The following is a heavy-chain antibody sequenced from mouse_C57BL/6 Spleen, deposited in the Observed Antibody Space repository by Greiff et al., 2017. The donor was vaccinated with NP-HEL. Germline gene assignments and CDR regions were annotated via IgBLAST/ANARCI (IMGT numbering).Heavy chain of an antibody. CDR2: IYPGSGNT. CDR1: GYSFTSYY. V-gene: IGHV1-66*01. CDR3: AGSHADGNYEGWFAY. J-gene: IGHJ3*01. D-gene: IGHD2-1*01. Sequence: VQLQQSGPELVKPGASVKISCKASGYSFTSYYIHWVKQRPGQGLEWIGWIYPGSGNTKYNEKFKGKATLTADPSSSTAYMQLSHLTSEDSAVYDCAGSHADGNYEGWFAYWGQGTLVTVSA.